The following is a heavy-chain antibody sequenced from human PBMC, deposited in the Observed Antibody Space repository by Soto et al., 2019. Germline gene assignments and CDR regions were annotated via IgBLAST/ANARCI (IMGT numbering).Heavy chain of an antibody. Sequence: SETLSLTCTVSGGSITNTSYYWGWIRQPPGKGLEWIGSIYYSGTTYNNPSLRTRLTMSIDTSANLFSMNLSAVTAADTAIYYCGKGFYGSGGPDVWGPGTLVTVSS. J-gene: IGHJ4*02. V-gene: IGHV4-39*01. CDR3: GKGFYGSGGPDV. CDR2: IYYSGTT. CDR1: GGSITNTSYY. D-gene: IGHD3-10*01.